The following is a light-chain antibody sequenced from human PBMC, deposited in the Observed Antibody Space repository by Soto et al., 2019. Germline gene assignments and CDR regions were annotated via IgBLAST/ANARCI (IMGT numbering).Light chain of an antibody. CDR1: QSVSSSY. CDR2: GGS. Sequence: EIVLTQSPGTLSLSPGERATLSCRASQSVSSSYLAWYQQKPGQAPRLLIYGGSSRATGIPDRFSGSGSGTDFTLTISRLEPEEFAVYYCQQYGSALWTFGQGTKVDIK. J-gene: IGKJ1*01. V-gene: IGKV3-20*01. CDR3: QQYGSALWT.